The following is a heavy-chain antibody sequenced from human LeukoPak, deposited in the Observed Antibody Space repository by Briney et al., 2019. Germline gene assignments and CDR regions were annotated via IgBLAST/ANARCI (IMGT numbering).Heavy chain of an antibody. J-gene: IGHJ4*02. Sequence: SETLSLTCSVSGYSITSGYYWGWVRQPPGKGLEWIGYIYYSGSTNYNPSLKSRVTISVDTSKNQFSLKLSSVTAADTAVYYCARTYSSPPDTFDYWGQGTLVTVSS. CDR1: GYSITSGYY. D-gene: IGHD6-13*01. V-gene: IGHV4-61*01. CDR3: ARTYSSPPDTFDY. CDR2: IYYSGST.